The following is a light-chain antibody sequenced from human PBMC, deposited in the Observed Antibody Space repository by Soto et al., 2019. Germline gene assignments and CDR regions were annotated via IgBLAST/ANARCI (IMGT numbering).Light chain of an antibody. CDR1: QSVASSY. CDR3: HHFGSLPET. J-gene: IGKJ1*01. CDR2: SAS. Sequence: EVVLTQSPGTLSLSPGERVTLSCRASQSVASSYLAWYQQKPGRAPRLLFYSASSRATGIPDRFSGSGSATDFTLTISRLEPEDFAVYYCHHFGSLPETFGQGTNVEI. V-gene: IGKV3-20*01.